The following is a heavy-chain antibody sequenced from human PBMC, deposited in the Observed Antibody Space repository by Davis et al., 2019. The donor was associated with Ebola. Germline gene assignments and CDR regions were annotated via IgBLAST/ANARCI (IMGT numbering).Heavy chain of an antibody. J-gene: IGHJ4*02. CDR1: GFTFSSYA. CDR3: ARVGGWTLYFDY. V-gene: IGHV3-64*01. CDR2: ISSNGGST. D-gene: IGHD6-19*01. Sequence: GESLKISCAASGFTFSSYAMHWVRQAPAKGLEYVSAISSNGGSTYYANSVKGRFTISRDNSKNTLYLQMGSLRAEDMAVYYCARVGGWTLYFDYWGQGTLVTVSS.